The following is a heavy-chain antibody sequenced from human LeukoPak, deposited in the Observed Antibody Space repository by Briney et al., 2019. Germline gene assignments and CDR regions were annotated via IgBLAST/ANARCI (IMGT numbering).Heavy chain of an antibody. V-gene: IGHV1-18*01. CDR1: GYTFTSYG. Sequence: ASVKVSCKASGYTFTSYGISWVRRAPGQGLEWMGWISAYNGNTNYAQKLQGRVTMTTDTSTSTAYMELRSLRSDDTAVYYCAREEEQPGAFDIWGQGTMVTVSS. CDR3: AREEEQPGAFDI. D-gene: IGHD6-13*01. J-gene: IGHJ3*02. CDR2: ISAYNGNT.